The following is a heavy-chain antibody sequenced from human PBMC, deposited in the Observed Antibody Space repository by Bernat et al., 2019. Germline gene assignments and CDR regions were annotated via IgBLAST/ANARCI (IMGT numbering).Heavy chain of an antibody. V-gene: IGHV3-66*01. D-gene: IGHD6-13*01. CDR3: GRDRSGYSVGV. CDR1: GFIVSGNA. J-gene: IGHJ6*04. Sequence: EVQLVESGGGLVQPGGSLRLSCAASGFIVSGNAMYWVRQAPGKGLDWVSLIYNDDNTCYADSVRGRFTISRDNSKNTLYLKMNSLRAEDTAVYYCGRDRSGYSVGVWGKGTAVTVSS. CDR2: IYNDDNT.